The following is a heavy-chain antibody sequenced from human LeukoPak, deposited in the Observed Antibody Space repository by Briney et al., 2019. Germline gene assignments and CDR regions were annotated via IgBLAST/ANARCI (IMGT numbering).Heavy chain of an antibody. CDR3: TRVRLGRSGYYYYGMDV. CDR2: IRSKANSYAT. D-gene: IGHD3-16*01. CDR1: GFTFSGSA. Sequence: GGSLKLSCAASGFTFSGSAMHWVRQASGKGLEWVGRIRSKANSYATAYAASVKGRFTIPRDDSKNTAYLQMNSLKTEDTAVYYCTRVRLGRSGYYYYGMDVWGQGTTVTVSS. J-gene: IGHJ6*02. V-gene: IGHV3-73*01.